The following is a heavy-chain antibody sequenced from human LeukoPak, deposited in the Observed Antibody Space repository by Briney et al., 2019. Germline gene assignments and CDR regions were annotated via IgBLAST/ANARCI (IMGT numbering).Heavy chain of an antibody. Sequence: GGSLRLSCAASGFTFSSYSMNWVRQAPGKGLEWVSSISSSSSYIYYADSVKGQFTISRDNAKNSLYLQMNSLRAEDTAVYYCARDPPESPKRYFDYWGQGTLVTVSS. CDR1: GFTFSSYS. CDR3: ARDPPESPKRYFDY. V-gene: IGHV3-21*01. CDR2: ISSSSSYI. J-gene: IGHJ4*02.